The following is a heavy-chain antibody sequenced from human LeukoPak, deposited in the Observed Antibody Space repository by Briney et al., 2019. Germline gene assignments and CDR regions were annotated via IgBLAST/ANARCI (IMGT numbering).Heavy chain of an antibody. Sequence: PSETLSLTCTVSGGSISSSSYYWGWIRQPPGKGLEWIGSIYYSGSTNYNPSLKSRVTISVDTSKNQFSLKLSSVTAADTAVYYCARSSYELGFDPWGQGTLVTVSS. CDR2: IYYSGST. CDR1: GGSISSSSYY. J-gene: IGHJ5*02. CDR3: ARSSYELGFDP. D-gene: IGHD1-1*01. V-gene: IGHV4-39*07.